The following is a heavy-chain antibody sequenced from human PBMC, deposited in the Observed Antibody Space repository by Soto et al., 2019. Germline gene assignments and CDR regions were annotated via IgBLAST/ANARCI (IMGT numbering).Heavy chain of an antibody. CDR2: INPNSGGT. V-gene: IGHV1-2*04. CDR3: ARAMIKRVDAFDI. CDR1: GYTFTGYY. J-gene: IGHJ3*02. Sequence: ASVKVSCKASGYTFTGYYMHCVRQAPGQGLEWMGWINPNSGGTNYAQKFQGWVTMTRDTSISTAYMELSRPRSDDTAVYYCARAMIKRVDAFDIWGQGTMVTVSS. D-gene: IGHD3-22*01.